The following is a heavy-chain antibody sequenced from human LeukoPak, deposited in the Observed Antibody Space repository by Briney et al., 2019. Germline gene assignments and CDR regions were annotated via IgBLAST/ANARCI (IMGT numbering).Heavy chain of an antibody. CDR2: INPNSGGT. Sequence: ASVKVSCKASGYTFTGYYMHWVRQAPGQGLEWMGWINPNSGGTNYAQKFQGRVTMTRDTSISTAYMELSRLRSDDTAVYYCARSRAGAFMYYDILTGYPRGDDYWGQGTLVTVSS. CDR1: GYTFTGYY. V-gene: IGHV1-2*02. D-gene: IGHD3-9*01. CDR3: ARSRAGAFMYYDILTGYPRGDDY. J-gene: IGHJ4*02.